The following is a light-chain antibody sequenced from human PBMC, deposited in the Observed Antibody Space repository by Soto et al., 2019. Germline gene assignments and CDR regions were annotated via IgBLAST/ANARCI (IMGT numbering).Light chain of an antibody. CDR2: AAS. J-gene: IGKJ4*01. CDR1: QSLGTNF. V-gene: IGKV3-20*01. CDR3: HHYWSSPGFT. Sequence: EIVLTQSPGTLSLSPGERATLSCRASQSLGTNFLAWYQQRPGQSPRLLIYAASSRASGTPDRFSGSGSGTDFILTIDRLEPEDSAVFYCHHYWSSPGFTFGGGTKVEIK.